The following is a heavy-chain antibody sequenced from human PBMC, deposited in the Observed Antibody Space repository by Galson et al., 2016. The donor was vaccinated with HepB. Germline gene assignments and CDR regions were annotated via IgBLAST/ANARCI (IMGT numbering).Heavy chain of an antibody. D-gene: IGHD3-10*01. CDR3: ARSGETRSWYPKEFDH. CDR1: EIGSHY. CDR2: IYTGGTT. Sequence: SLRLSCAVSEIGSHYINWIRQAPGTGREWLSVIYTGGTTDYAAAVKGRFTISRDNSGNTVHLQMNRLRAEDTAVYYCARSGETRSWYPKEFDHWGHGTLVTVSS. J-gene: IGHJ4*01. V-gene: IGHV3-66*01.